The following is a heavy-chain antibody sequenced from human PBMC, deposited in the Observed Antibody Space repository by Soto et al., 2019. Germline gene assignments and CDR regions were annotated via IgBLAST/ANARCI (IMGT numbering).Heavy chain of an antibody. J-gene: IGHJ4*02. Sequence: EVQLVESGGGLVQPGGSLRLSCAASGFTLSDHYMDWVRQAPGKGLEWVGRTRNKANSYTTEYAASVKGRFTISRGDSENSLYLHMNSLKTEDTAVYYCTRYSYSSGWYLDYWGQGTLVTVSS. CDR3: TRYSYSSGWYLDY. D-gene: IGHD6-19*01. CDR1: GFTLSDHY. V-gene: IGHV3-72*01. CDR2: TRNKANSYTT.